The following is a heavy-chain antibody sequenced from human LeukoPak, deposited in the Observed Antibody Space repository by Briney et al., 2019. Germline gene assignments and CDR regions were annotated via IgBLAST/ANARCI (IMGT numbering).Heavy chain of an antibody. Sequence: PGGSLRLPCAASGFTFDDYAMHWVRQAPGKGLEWVSLISGDGGSTYYADSVKGRFTISRDNSKNSLYLQINSLRTEDTALYYCAKAQKIMVYAEGWIDPWGQGTLVTVSS. CDR3: AKAQKIMVYAEGWIDP. V-gene: IGHV3-43*02. CDR1: GFTFDDYA. J-gene: IGHJ5*02. CDR2: ISGDGGST. D-gene: IGHD2-8*01.